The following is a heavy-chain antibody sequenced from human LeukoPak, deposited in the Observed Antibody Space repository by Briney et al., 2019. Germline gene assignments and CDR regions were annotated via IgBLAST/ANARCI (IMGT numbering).Heavy chain of an antibody. D-gene: IGHD2-15*01. CDR2: IHYGGSS. CDR3: VLAPNSNWFDF. Sequence: SETLSLTCSVSGDSISSFYWNWIRQSPGRGLEWIGNIHYGGSSIYNPSLRSRVTMSIDTSKKQFFLKLRSVTAADTAVYYCVLAPNSNWFDFWGQGTLVTVSS. V-gene: IGHV4-59*08. J-gene: IGHJ4*02. CDR1: GDSISSFY.